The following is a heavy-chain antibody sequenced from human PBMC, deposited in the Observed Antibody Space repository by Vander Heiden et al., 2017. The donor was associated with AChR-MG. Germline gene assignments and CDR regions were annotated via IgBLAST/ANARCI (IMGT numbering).Heavy chain of an antibody. J-gene: IGHJ4*02. CDR3: AKVPTTVVTRGAY. CDR1: GFTFSSYG. CDR2: ISYDGSNK. Sequence: VQLVESGGGVVQPGRSLRLSCAASGFTFSSYGMHWVRQAPGKGLEWVAVISYDGSNKYYADSVKGRFTISRDNSKNTLYLQMNSLRAEDTAVYYCAKVPTTVVTRGAYWGQGTLVTVSS. V-gene: IGHV3-30*18. D-gene: IGHD4-17*01.